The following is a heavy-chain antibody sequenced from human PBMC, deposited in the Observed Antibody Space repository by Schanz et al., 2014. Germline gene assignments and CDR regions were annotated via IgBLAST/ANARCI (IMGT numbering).Heavy chain of an antibody. Sequence: QVQLQESGPGLVKPSETLSLTCSVSGRSISSYYWSWIRQPPGKGLEWLGYVYYTGSTKYKSSLRSRLTMSVDTTKHQVSLRLTAVTAADTAVYYCAGYDFGGNSSGDWGQGVLVIVSS. CDR1: GRSISSYY. D-gene: IGHD2-21*02. CDR2: VYYTGST. CDR3: AGYDFGGNSSGD. J-gene: IGHJ4*02. V-gene: IGHV4-59*03.